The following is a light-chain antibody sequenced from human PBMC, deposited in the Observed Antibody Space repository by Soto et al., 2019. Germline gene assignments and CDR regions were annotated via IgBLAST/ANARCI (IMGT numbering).Light chain of an antibody. CDR2: GNS. CDR1: SSNIGAGYD. Sequence: QSVLTQPPSVSGAPGQRVTISCTGSSSNIGAGYDVHWYQQLPGTAPKLLIYGNSNRPSGVPDRFSGSKSGTSASLAITGLQAEDEADYYCQSSDSSLSYVFGTGTKLTVL. J-gene: IGLJ1*01. CDR3: QSSDSSLSYV. V-gene: IGLV1-40*01.